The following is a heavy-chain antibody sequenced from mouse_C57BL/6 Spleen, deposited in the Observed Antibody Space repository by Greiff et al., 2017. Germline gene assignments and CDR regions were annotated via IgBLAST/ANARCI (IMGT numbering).Heavy chain of an antibody. CDR2: FYPGSGSI. V-gene: IGHV1-62-2*01. CDR1: GYTFTEYT. Sequence: VQGVESGAELVKPGASVKLSCKASGYTFTEYTIHWVKQRSGQGLEWIGWFYPGSGSIKYNEKFKDKATLTADKSSSTVYMELSRLTSEDSAVYFCARHEDYGNYFDYWGQGTTLTVSS. J-gene: IGHJ2*01. D-gene: IGHD2-1*01. CDR3: ARHEDYGNYFDY.